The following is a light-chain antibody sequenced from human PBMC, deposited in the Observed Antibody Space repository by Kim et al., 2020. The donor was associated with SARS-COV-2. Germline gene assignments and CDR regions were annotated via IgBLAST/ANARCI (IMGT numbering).Light chain of an antibody. CDR3: QTWGTGIQV. V-gene: IGLV4-69*01. CDR1: RGHRSYT. CDR2: LNSDGSH. J-gene: IGLJ1*01. Sequence: AAVKPARPLGRGHRSYTIEWHQQQPEKGPRYLMKLNSDGSHTKGDGIPDLSSGASSGAERYLTISSLQSEDEADYYCQTWGTGIQVFGSGTKVTVL.